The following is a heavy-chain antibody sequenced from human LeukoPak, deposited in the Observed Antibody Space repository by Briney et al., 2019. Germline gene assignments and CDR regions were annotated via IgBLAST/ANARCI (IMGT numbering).Heavy chain of an antibody. Sequence: GGSLRLSCAASGFTFSSYWMHWVRQAPGKGLVWVSRINSDGSSTSYADSVKGRFTISRDDAKNTLYLQMNSLRAEDTAVYYCARERVVVTAIEDCYYGMDVWGQGTTVTVSS. CDR3: ARERVVVTAIEDCYYGMDV. CDR2: INSDGSST. CDR1: GFTFSSYW. D-gene: IGHD2-21*02. J-gene: IGHJ6*02. V-gene: IGHV3-74*01.